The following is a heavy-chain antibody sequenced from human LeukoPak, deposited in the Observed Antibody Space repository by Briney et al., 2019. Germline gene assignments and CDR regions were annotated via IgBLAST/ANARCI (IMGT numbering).Heavy chain of an antibody. J-gene: IGHJ4*02. CDR2: IYNTGST. CDR3: ARVVEDYYDSSGYYYYFDY. D-gene: IGHD3-22*01. Sequence: SETLSLTCTDSGGSISSGSYYWSWIRQPPGKGLEWCGRIYNTGSTNYNCSLKSRVTISVDTSKIQFSLKQSSVTAADTAVYYCARVVEDYYDSSGYYYYFDYWGQGTLVTVSS. V-gene: IGHV4-61*02. CDR1: GGSISSGSYY.